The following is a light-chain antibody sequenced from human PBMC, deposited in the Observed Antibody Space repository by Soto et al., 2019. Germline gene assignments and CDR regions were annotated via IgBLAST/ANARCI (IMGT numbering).Light chain of an antibody. J-gene: IGKJ5*01. CDR2: EVY. Sequence: DIVVTQTPLSLSVTPGKPASMSCNSSQSLLYSDGKTYLYWYLQKPGQPPQLLIYEVYNRFSGVTDRFSGSGSGTDFTLKISRVEAEDVGVYYCMPRTHVPITVGPGTRLEIK. CDR3: MPRTHVPIT. V-gene: IGKV2D-29*01. CDR1: QSLLYSDGKTY.